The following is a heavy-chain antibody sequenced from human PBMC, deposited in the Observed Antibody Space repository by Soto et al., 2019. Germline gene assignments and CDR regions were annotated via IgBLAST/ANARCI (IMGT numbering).Heavy chain of an antibody. V-gene: IGHV5-51*01. CDR2: IFPGDSDT. D-gene: IGHD6-13*01. CDR3: ARLIGSSSWFDS. J-gene: IGHJ5*01. Sequence: PGESLKISCKGSGYSFTTNWIAWVRQKPGKGLEWMGSIFPGDSDTRYSPSFHGQVTISADESISTAYLQWGSLKASDSAMYYCARLIGSSSWFDSWGQGALVTVSS. CDR1: GYSFTTNW.